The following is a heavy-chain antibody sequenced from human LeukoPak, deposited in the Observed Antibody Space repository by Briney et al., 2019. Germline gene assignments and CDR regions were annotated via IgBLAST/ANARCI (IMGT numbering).Heavy chain of an antibody. Sequence: PGGSLRLSCAASEFTFNSYEMTWVRQAPGKGLEWISYISSSGTTIYYSDSVKGRFTVSRDNAENSMYLQMNSLRAEDTAVYYCARESRRRCLDYWGQGTLVTVSS. D-gene: IGHD4/OR15-4a*01. CDR2: ISSSGTTI. V-gene: IGHV3-48*03. CDR3: ARESRRRCLDY. J-gene: IGHJ4*02. CDR1: EFTFNSYE.